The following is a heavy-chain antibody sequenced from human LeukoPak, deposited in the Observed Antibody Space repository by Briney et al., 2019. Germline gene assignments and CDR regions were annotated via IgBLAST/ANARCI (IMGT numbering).Heavy chain of an antibody. D-gene: IGHD3-16*01. CDR1: GYTFYNYA. J-gene: IGHJ2*01. V-gene: IGHV3-23*01. CDR2: ISHDGVST. Sequence: GGSLRLSCAASGYTFYNYAVTWVRQAPGKGLEWVSRISHDGVSTHYADSVKGRFTISRDNSKNTVFLQMDSLRAEDTAVYFCAKYGSGQLWLLRWYFDFWGRGTLVSVSS. CDR3: AKYGSGQLWLLRWYFDF.